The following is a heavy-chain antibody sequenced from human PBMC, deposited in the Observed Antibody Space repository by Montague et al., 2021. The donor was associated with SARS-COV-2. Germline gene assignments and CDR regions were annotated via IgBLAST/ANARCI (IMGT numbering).Heavy chain of an antibody. CDR3: ARHEERITIFGVVTKGAFDY. CDR1: GGSISSSSCY. D-gene: IGHD3-3*01. CDR2: IYYSGST. V-gene: IGHV4-39*01. J-gene: IGHJ4*02. Sequence: SETLSLTCTVSGGSISSSSCYWGWIRQPPGKGLEWIGSIYYSGSTYYNPSLKSRVTISVDTSKNQFSLKLSSVTAADTAVYYCARHEERITIFGVVTKGAFDYWGQGTLITVSS.